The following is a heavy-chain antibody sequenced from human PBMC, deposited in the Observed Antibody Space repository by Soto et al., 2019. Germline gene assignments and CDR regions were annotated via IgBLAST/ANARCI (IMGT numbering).Heavy chain of an antibody. CDR1: GFTFSDAY. V-gene: IGHV3-11*05. Sequence: EQLVESGGGLVKPGGSLRLSCAASGFTFSDAYMSWIRQAPGKGLEGVSYISHTSHYMKYSDSVEGRFTVSRDNAKNSLYLHMNSLRAEDTAVYYCAKTVGLGPFGHFTLWGRGTLVIVSS. J-gene: IGHJ2*01. CDR3: AKTVGLGPFGHFTL. D-gene: IGHD1-26*01. CDR2: ISHTSHYM.